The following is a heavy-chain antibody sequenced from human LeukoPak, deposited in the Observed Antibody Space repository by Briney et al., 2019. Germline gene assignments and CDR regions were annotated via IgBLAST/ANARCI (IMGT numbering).Heavy chain of an antibody. J-gene: IGHJ4*02. CDR1: GGSFSGYY. V-gene: IGHV4-34*01. Sequence: SETLSLTCAVYGGSFSGYYWSWIRQPPGKGLEWIGEINHSGSTNYNPSLKSRVTISVDTSKNQFLLKLSSVTAADTAVYYCARAELEGYFDYWGQGTLVTVSS. CDR3: ARAELEGYFDY. CDR2: INHSGST. D-gene: IGHD1-26*01.